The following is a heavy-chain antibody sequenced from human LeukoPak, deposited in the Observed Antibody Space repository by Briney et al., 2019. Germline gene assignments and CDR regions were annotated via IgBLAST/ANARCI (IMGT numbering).Heavy chain of an antibody. D-gene: IGHD6-19*01. Sequence: PGRSLRLSCAASGFTFSSYAMHWVRQAPGKGLEWVAVISYDGSNKYYADSVKGRFTISRDNSKNTLYLQMNSLRAEDTAVYYCARADSTGPFDYWGQGTLVTVSS. V-gene: IGHV3-30-3*01. CDR2: ISYDGSNK. CDR3: ARADSTGPFDY. CDR1: GFTFSSYA. J-gene: IGHJ4*02.